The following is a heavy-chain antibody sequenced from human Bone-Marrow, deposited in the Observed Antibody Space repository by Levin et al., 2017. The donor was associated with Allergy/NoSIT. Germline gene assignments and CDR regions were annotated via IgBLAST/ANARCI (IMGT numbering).Heavy chain of an antibody. CDR2: IYSGGGT. CDR3: ARLYFGEKRARDY. D-gene: IGHD2-2*02. Sequence: GGSLRLSCAVSGFTVGNNYMSWVRQAPGKGLEWVSLIYSGGGTYYADSVKGRFTISRDSSKNTLYLQMNSLRAEDTAVYYCARLYFGEKRARDYWGQGTLVTVSS. V-gene: IGHV3-53*01. J-gene: IGHJ4*02. CDR1: GFTVGNNY.